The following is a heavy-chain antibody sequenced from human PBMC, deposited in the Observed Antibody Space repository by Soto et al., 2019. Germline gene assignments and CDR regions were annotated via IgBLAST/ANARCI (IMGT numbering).Heavy chain of an antibody. Sequence: SVEVSCKASGGTFSSYAISWVRQAPGQGLEWMGGIIPIFGTANYAQKFQGRVTITADKSTSTAYMELSSLRSEDTAVYYCARHPYPSYYYGMDVWGQGTTVTVSS. CDR2: IIPIFGTA. V-gene: IGHV1-69*06. J-gene: IGHJ6*02. D-gene: IGHD2-2*02. CDR1: GGTFSSYA. CDR3: ARHPYPSYYYGMDV.